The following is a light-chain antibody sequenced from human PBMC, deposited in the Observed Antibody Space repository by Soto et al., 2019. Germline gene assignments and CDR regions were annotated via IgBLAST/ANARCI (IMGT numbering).Light chain of an antibody. CDR2: GVS. CDR1: KSVNSN. V-gene: IGKV3-15*01. J-gene: IGKJ1*01. CDR3: QQYSRMWT. Sequence: EVVMTQSPATLSVSPGERVTLSCRASKSVNSNLAWYQQKPGQPPRLLISGVSTLPSGIPARFSGSGSGTDFTLTISSLQSEDFATYSCQQYSRMWTFGQGTKVEIK.